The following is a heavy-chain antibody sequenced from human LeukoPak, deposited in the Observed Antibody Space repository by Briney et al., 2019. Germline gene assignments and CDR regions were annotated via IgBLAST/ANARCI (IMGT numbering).Heavy chain of an antibody. V-gene: IGHV3-9*01. CDR3: AKDSSSYLGALDAFDI. CDR2: ISWNSGSI. J-gene: IGHJ3*02. CDR1: GFTFDDYV. Sequence: GGSLRLSCAASGFTFDDYVMHWVRQAPGKGVEWVSGISWNSGSIGYADSVKGRFTISRDNAKNSLYLQMNSLRAEDTALYYCAKDSSSYLGALDAFDIWGQGTMVTVSS. D-gene: IGHD2-2*01.